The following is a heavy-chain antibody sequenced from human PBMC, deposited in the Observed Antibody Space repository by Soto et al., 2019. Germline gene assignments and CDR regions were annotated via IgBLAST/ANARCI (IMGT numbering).Heavy chain of an antibody. CDR2: ISVSGTST. Sequence: PGGSLRLSCAASGFTFSSYALNWVRQAPGKGLEWVAEISVSGTSTYYAPSVKGRFIISSDSSKNTLYLRMYSLRAEDTAMYDGAKSLSALFSLGDFKYWGKGALVTVSS. D-gene: IGHD2-21*01. V-gene: IGHV3-23*01. J-gene: IGHJ4*02. CDR1: GFTFSSYA. CDR3: AKSLSALFSLGDFKY.